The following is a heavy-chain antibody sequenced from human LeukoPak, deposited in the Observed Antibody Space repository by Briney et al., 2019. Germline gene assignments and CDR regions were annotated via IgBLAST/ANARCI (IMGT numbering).Heavy chain of an antibody. CDR2: IYYSGST. J-gene: IGHJ3*02. D-gene: IGHD1-1*01. Sequence: PSETLSLTCTVSGGSISSSSYYWRWIRQPPGKGLEWIGSIYYSGSTYYNPSLKSRVTISVDTSKNQFSLKLSSVTAADTAVYYCEGYNWNDVYAFDIWGQGTMVTVSS. CDR1: GGSISSSSYY. V-gene: IGHV4-39*07. CDR3: EGYNWNDVYAFDI.